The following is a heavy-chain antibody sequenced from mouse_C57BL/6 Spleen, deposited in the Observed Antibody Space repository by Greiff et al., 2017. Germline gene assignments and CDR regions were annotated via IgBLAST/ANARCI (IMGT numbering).Heavy chain of an antibody. D-gene: IGHD4-1*01. Sequence: DVMLVESGGGLVQPKGSLKLSCAASGFSFNTYAMNWVRQAPGKGLEWVARIRSKSNNYATYYADSVKDRFTISRDDSESMLYLQMNNLKTEDTAMYYCVRQNWYFDYWGQGTTLTVSS. V-gene: IGHV10-1*01. CDR1: GFSFNTYA. J-gene: IGHJ2*01. CDR3: VRQNWYFDY. CDR2: IRSKSNNYAT.